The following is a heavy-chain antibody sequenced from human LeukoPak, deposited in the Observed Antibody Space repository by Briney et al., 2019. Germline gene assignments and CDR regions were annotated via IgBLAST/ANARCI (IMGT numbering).Heavy chain of an antibody. CDR3: ARDRLHYYDSSGYYYPAVLPDY. D-gene: IGHD3-22*01. J-gene: IGHJ4*02. CDR2: IIYDGSDE. Sequence: GGSLRLSCEASGFSFRDYDMHWVRQAPGKGLEWVAVIIYDGSDEDYAESVKGRFTISRDNSRNTLYLQMKSLRPEDTSVYYCARDRLHYYDSSGYYYPAVLPDYWGQGTLVTVSS. V-gene: IGHV3-30*03. CDR1: GFSFRDYD.